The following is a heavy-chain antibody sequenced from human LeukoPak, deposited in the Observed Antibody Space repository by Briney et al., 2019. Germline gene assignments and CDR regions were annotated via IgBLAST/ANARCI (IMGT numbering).Heavy chain of an antibody. CDR3: AKSHWFGELLYWCMDV. J-gene: IGHJ6*03. V-gene: IGHV3-23*01. Sequence: GGSLRLSCAASGFTFSSYAMSWVRQAPGRGLEWVSAISGSGGSTYYADSVKGRFTISRDNSKNTLYLLMNSLRAEDTAIYYCAKSHWFGELLYWCMDVWGKGTTVTVSS. CDR1: GFTFSSYA. CDR2: ISGSGGST. D-gene: IGHD3-10*01.